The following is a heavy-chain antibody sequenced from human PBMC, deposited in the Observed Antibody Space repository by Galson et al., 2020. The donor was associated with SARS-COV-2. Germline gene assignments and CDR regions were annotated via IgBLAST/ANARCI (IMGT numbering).Heavy chain of an antibody. CDR2: IYPGDSYT. V-gene: IGHV5-51*01. CDR3: AGHGASSGWYEGIDY. D-gene: IGHD6-19*01. J-gene: IGHJ4*02. CDR1: GYSFTSYW. Sequence: GDSLKISCKGSGYSFTSYWIGWVRQMPGKGLEWMGIIYPGDSYTIYSPSFQGQVTISADKSISTAFLQWSNLKASDTAIYYCAGHGASSGWYEGIDYWGQGTLVTVSS.